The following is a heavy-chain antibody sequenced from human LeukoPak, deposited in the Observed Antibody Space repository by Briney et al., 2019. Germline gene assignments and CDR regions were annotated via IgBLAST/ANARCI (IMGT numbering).Heavy chain of an antibody. Sequence: SETLTLTCAVYGGSLDIYYWMFVRQPPGKGLEWIGEINHSGSTNYNPSLKSRVTISVDTSKNQFSLKLSSVTAADTAVYYCATGGLAAAGTFWGQGTLVTVSS. V-gene: IGHV4-34*01. CDR1: GGSLDIYY. D-gene: IGHD6-13*01. CDR2: INHSGST. J-gene: IGHJ4*02. CDR3: ATGGLAAAGTF.